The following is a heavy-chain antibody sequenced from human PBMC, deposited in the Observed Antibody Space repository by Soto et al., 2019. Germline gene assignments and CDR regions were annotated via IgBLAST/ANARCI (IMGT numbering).Heavy chain of an antibody. CDR1: GGSISSYY. CDR2: IYYSGST. V-gene: IGHV4-59*01. CDR3: ARESYYDSSPWAFDI. J-gene: IGHJ3*02. D-gene: IGHD3-22*01. Sequence: SETLSLTCTVSGGSISSYYWSWIRQPPGKGLEWIGYIYYSGSTNYNPSLKSRVTISVDTSKNQFSLKLSSVTAAGTAVYYCARESYYDSSPWAFDIWGQWTMVTVSS.